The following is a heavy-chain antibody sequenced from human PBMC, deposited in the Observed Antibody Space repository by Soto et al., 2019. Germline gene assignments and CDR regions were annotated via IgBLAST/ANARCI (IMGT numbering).Heavy chain of an antibody. Sequence: GGSLRLSCAASGFTFSSYAMSWVRQAPGKGLEWVSAISGSGGSTYYADSVKGRFTISRDNSKNTVFLQMNSLRVEDTAVYYCAKTRGSGGAPNYYYGLDVWGQGTTVTVSS. D-gene: IGHD6-19*01. CDR3: AKTRGSGGAPNYYYGLDV. CDR1: GFTFSSYA. CDR2: ISGSGGST. V-gene: IGHV3-23*01. J-gene: IGHJ6*02.